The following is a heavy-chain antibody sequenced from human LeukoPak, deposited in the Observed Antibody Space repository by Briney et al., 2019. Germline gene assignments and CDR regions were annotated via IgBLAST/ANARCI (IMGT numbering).Heavy chain of an antibody. CDR3: TRHRLVAGPYYFDY. J-gene: IGHJ4*02. V-gene: IGHV4-39*01. Sequence: SETLSLTCTVYGGSISSTSYSWGWIRQPPGKGLEWIGSLYSGGSPYYNPSLKSRVTISVDTSKNQFSLRLSSVTAADTAVYYCTRHRLVAGPYYFDYWGQGTLVTVSS. CDR1: GGSISSTSYS. D-gene: IGHD6-19*01. CDR2: LYSGGSP.